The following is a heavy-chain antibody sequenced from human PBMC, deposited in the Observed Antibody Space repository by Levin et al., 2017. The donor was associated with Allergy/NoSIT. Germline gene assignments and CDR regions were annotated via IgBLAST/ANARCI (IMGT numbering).Heavy chain of an antibody. CDR3: VRATTDDYYDY. J-gene: IGHJ4*02. Sequence: PGGSLRLSCAASGFTFSDHFMDWVRQAPGKGLEWVGRIRKKGDRYSTEYAAAVKGRFTISRDEPKKSLYVQLNSLKTEDTAVYYGVRATTDDYYDYWGQGTLVTVSS. CDR1: GFTFSDHF. D-gene: IGHD2/OR15-2a*01. CDR2: IRKKGDRYST. V-gene: IGHV3-72*01.